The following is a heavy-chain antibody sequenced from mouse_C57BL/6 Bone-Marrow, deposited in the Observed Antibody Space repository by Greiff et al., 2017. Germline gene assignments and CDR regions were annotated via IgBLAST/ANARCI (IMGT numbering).Heavy chain of an antibody. CDR2: ISYDGSN. D-gene: IGHD1-1*01. CDR1: GYSITGGYY. Sequence: EVQLQQSGPGLVKPSQSLSLTCSVTGYSITGGYYWNWIRQFPGNKLEWMGYISYDGSNNYNPSLKNPISITRDTSKNPFFLKLNSVTTEDTATTSCARERRHYYGYFDYWGQGTTLTVSS. CDR3: ARERRHYYGYFDY. V-gene: IGHV3-6*01. J-gene: IGHJ2*01.